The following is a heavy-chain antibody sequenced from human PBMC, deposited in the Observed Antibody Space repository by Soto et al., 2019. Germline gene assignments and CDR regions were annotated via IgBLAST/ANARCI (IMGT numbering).Heavy chain of an antibody. CDR2: IKSKTDGGTT. V-gene: IGHV3-15*01. Sequence: GGSLRLSCAASGFTFSNAWMSWVRQAPGKGLEWVGRIKSKTDGGTTDYAAPVKGRFTISRDDSKNTLYLQMNSLKTEDTAVYYCTSKYARSYYDYWGQGTLVTVSS. J-gene: IGHJ4*02. D-gene: IGHD2-21*01. CDR1: GFTFSNAW. CDR3: TSKYARSYYDY.